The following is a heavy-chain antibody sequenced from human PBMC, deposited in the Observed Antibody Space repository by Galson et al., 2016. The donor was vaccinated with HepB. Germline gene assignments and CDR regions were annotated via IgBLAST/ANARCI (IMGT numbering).Heavy chain of an antibody. Sequence: SETLSLTCTVSGGSISSRSYYWGWIRQPPGKGLEWIGSISSSGSTFYNPSLKSRVTISVDTSNNQFSLKLTSVTAEDTVVYCCASGVGGSFVFHWGQGTLVTVSS. CDR3: ASGVGGSFVFH. D-gene: IGHD1-26*01. V-gene: IGHV4-39*01. CDR1: GGSISSRSYY. CDR2: ISSSGST. J-gene: IGHJ4*02.